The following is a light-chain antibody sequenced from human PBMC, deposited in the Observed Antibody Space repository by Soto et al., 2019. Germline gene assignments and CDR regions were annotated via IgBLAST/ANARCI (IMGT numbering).Light chain of an antibody. J-gene: IGKJ4*01. V-gene: IGKV3-11*01. CDR1: QSVSSY. Sequence: EIVLTQSPATLSLSPGERATLSCRASQSVSSYLAWYQQKPGQAPRLLIYDASNRATGIPARFSGSGSGTDFTLTISGLEPEDLAVYYCQQRSNWRSLTFGGGTKVEIK. CDR3: QQRSNWRSLT. CDR2: DAS.